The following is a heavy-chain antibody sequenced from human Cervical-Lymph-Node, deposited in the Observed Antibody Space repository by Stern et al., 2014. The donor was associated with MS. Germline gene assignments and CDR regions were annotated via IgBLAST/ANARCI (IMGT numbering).Heavy chain of an antibody. CDR3: ARAKIRQFYSYYGLDV. CDR2: ISYNENT. V-gene: IGHV4-31*03. Sequence: QLQLQESGPRLVKPSETLSLTCSVSGDFIRTGGYHWNWIRQHPGKGLEWTGSISYNENTNYNPSLRSRLVISLDMSQNQFSLKLTSVTAADTAVYYCARAKIRQFYSYYGLDVWGQGTTVTVSS. CDR1: GDFIRTGGYH. D-gene: IGHD4-11*01. J-gene: IGHJ6*02.